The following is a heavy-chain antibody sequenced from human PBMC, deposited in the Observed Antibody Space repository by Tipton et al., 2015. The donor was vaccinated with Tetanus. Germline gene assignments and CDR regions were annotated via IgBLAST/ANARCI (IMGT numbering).Heavy chain of an antibody. Sequence: SLRLSCAASGFIFSKYDMYWVRQAPGKGLAWVALTSYDGSDKYYADSVKGRFTISRDKSKNTLSLQMNSLRAEDTAVYYYAKTLIQLWSPSNYFAMDVWGLGTPVTVSS. CDR3: AKTLIQLWSPSNYFAMDV. J-gene: IGHJ6*02. CDR2: TSYDGSDK. V-gene: IGHV3-30*18. D-gene: IGHD5-18*01. CDR1: GFIFSKYD.